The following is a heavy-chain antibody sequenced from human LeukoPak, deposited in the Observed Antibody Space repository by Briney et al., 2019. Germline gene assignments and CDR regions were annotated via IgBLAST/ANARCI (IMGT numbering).Heavy chain of an antibody. Sequence: PSETLSLTCTVSGGSISSYYWSWIRQPAGKGLEWIGRIYTSGSTNYNPSLKSRVTMSVDTSKNQFSLKLSSVTAADTAVYYCAGYNWNDGGDYYYYYMDVWGKGTTVTISS. CDR2: IYTSGST. J-gene: IGHJ6*03. D-gene: IGHD1-1*01. V-gene: IGHV4-4*07. CDR3: AGYNWNDGGDYYYYYMDV. CDR1: GGSISSYY.